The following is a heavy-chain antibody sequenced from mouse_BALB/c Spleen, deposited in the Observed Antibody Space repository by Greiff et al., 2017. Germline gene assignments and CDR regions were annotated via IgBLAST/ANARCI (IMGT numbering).Heavy chain of an antibody. D-gene: IGHD1-1*01. Sequence: VKLQQPGAELVKPGASVKLSCKASGYTFTSYWMHWVKQRPGQGLEWIGEINPSNGRTNYNEKFKSKATLTVDKSSSTAYMQLSSLTSEDSAVYYCSRCTTVVAWYFDYWGQGTTLTVSS. J-gene: IGHJ2*01. CDR2: INPSNGRT. V-gene: IGHV1S81*02. CDR3: SRCTTVVAWYFDY. CDR1: GYTFTSYW.